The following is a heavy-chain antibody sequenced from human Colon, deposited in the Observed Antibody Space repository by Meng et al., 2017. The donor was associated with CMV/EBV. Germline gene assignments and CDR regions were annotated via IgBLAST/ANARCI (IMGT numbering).Heavy chain of an antibody. CDR3: AKLGIDYDVLTGYYYHYGLDV. CDR2: IKQDGSEK. CDR1: GFTFSSYE. Sequence: GESLKISCAASGFTFSSYEMNWVRQAPGKGLEWVAKIKQDGSEKYCVDSVKGRFTISRDNAKNSLYLQMNSLRAEDTAVYYCAKLGIDYDVLTGYYYHYGLDVWGQGTTVTVSS. D-gene: IGHD3-9*01. V-gene: IGHV3-7*01. J-gene: IGHJ6*02.